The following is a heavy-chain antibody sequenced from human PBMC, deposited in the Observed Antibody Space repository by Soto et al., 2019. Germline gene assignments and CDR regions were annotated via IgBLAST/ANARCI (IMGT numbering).Heavy chain of an antibody. CDR3: ARVLYYDILTGPADY. CDR1: GYTFTSYG. V-gene: IGHV1-18*01. J-gene: IGHJ4*02. D-gene: IGHD3-9*01. Sequence: ASLKVSCKASGYTFTSYGISWVRQAPGQGLEWMGWISAYNGNTNYAQKLQGRVTMTTDTSTSTAYMELRSLRSDDTAVYYCARVLYYDILTGPADYWGQGTLVTVSS. CDR2: ISAYNGNT.